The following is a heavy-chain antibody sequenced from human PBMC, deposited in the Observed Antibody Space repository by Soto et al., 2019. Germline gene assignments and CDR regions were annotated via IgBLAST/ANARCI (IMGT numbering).Heavy chain of an antibody. CDR3: TRGGAANGVDY. D-gene: IGHD6-13*01. Sequence: SQTLSLTCAISGDSVSSNSAVWNWIRQSPSRGLEWLGRTYYRSTWHHQYAVSVNSRITINPDTSKNQFSLHLNSVTPEDTAVYFCTRGGAANGVDYWGQGTPVTVSS. CDR2: TYYRSTWHH. CDR1: GDSVSSNSAV. J-gene: IGHJ4*02. V-gene: IGHV6-1*01.